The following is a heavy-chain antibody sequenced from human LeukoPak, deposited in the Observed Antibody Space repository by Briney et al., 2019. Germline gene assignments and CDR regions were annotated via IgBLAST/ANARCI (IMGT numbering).Heavy chain of an antibody. CDR3: AGIHYWTK. CDR2: ISPDGSTT. J-gene: IGHJ4*02. Sequence: GASLRLSCAASGFTFLIHDMRWGRQGRGKGLEWVSEISPDGSTTHYLDSVRGRFIISRDNSENTLYLQMNSLRAEDTAVYYCAGIHYWTKWGQGTLVTVSS. D-gene: IGHD2-8*01. CDR1: GFTFLIHD. V-gene: IGHV3-23*01.